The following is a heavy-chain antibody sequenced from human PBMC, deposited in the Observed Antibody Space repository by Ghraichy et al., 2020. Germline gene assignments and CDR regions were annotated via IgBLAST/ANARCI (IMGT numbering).Heavy chain of an antibody. V-gene: IGHV3-33*08. CDR3: ASEYGDYDDAFDI. Sequence: GGSLRLSCAASGFTFSNYGMHWVRQAPGKGLEWLAIIWHDGSNKYYADSVKGRFTISRDNSKNTLYLQMNSLRAEDTAVYYCASEYGDYDDAFDIWGQGTMVIVSS. D-gene: IGHD4-17*01. CDR2: IWHDGSNK. CDR1: GFTFSNYG. J-gene: IGHJ3*02.